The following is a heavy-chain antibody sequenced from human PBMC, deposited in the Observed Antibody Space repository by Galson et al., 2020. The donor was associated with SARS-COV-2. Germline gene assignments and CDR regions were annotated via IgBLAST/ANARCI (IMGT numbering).Heavy chain of an antibody. CDR2: IYYSGST. J-gene: IGHJ6*02. Sequence: SETLSLTCTVSGGSVSSGSYYWSWIRQPPRKGLEWIGYIYYSGSTNYNPSLKSRVTISVDTSKNQFSLKLSSVTAADTAVYYCARGHRLNYYDSSGFKATDYYGMDVWGQGTTVTVAS. D-gene: IGHD3-22*01. V-gene: IGHV4-61*01. CDR1: GGSVSSGSYY. CDR3: ARGHRLNYYDSSGFKATDYYGMDV.